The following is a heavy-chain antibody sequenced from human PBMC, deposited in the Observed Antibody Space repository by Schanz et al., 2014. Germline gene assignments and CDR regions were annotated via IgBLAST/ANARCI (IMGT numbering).Heavy chain of an antibody. CDR1: RFTFSDYW. V-gene: IGHV3-7*01. J-gene: IGHJ4*02. CDR2: VNQDGSVK. D-gene: IGHD2-15*01. Sequence: EVQLVESGGCLVQPGGSLRLSCAASRFTFSDYWMSWVRQAPGKGLEWVANVNQDGSVKNYVDSVKGRFTISRDNAKNSLYLQMNSLRAEDTAVYYCARDKGGLIPFDYWGQGTLVAVSS. CDR3: ARDKGGLIPFDY.